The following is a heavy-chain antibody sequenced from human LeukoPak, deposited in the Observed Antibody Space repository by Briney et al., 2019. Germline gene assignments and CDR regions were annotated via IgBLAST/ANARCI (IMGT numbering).Heavy chain of an antibody. CDR2: IYSGGST. D-gene: IGHD5-12*01. J-gene: IGHJ4*02. CDR3: ARGYSGYDSIGLDY. CDR1: GFTVSSNY. V-gene: IGHV3-53*01. Sequence: GGSLRLSCAASGFTVSSNYMSWVRQAPGKGLEWVSVIYSGGSTYYADSVKGRFTISRDNSKNTLYLQMNSLRAEDTAVYYCARGYSGYDSIGLDYWGQGTLVTVSS.